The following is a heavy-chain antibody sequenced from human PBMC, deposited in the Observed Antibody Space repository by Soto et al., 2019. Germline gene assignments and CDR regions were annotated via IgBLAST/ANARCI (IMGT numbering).Heavy chain of an antibody. D-gene: IGHD4-17*01. CDR3: AKVSPYGDYAGFDY. Sequence: EVQLLESGGGLVQPGGSLRLSCAASGFTFSSYAMSWVHQAPGKGLEWVSSISGSGASTYYADSVKGRFTISRDNSKNTLYLQMNSLRAEDTAVFYCAKVSPYGDYAGFDYWGQGTLVTVSS. CDR2: ISGSGAST. J-gene: IGHJ4*02. V-gene: IGHV3-23*01. CDR1: GFTFSSYA.